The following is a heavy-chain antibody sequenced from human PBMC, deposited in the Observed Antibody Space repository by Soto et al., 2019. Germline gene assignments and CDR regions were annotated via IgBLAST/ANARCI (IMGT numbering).Heavy chain of an antibody. D-gene: IGHD6-13*01. V-gene: IGHV4-30-4*01. CDR2: IYYSGST. CDR3: ASSVPNSGVSRSSWYSLDV. Sequence: SETLSLTCTVSGGSISSGDYYWSWIRQPPGKGLEWIGYIYYSGSTYYNPSLKSRVTISVDTSKNQFSLKLSSVTAADTAVYYCASSVPNSGVSRSSWYSLDVWGQGTTVTVSS. CDR1: GGSISSGDYY. J-gene: IGHJ6*02.